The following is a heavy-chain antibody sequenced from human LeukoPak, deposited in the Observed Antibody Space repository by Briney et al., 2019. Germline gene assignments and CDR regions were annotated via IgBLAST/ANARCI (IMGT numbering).Heavy chain of an antibody. V-gene: IGHV3-23*01. CDR2: ISGSGDTT. D-gene: IGHD3-22*01. CDR3: AKDLPHYYESGAMGPFDY. J-gene: IGHJ4*02. CDR1: GFTFRNFV. Sequence: PGGSLRLSCAASGFTFRNFVMNWVRRAPGKGLEWVSAISGSGDTTYYADSVKGRFTISRDNSKNTLYLQMTSLRAEDTAVYYCAKDLPHYYESGAMGPFDYWGQGTLVTVSS.